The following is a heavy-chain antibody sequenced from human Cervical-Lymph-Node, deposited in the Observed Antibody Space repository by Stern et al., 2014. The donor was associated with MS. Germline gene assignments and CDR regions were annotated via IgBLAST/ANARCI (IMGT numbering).Heavy chain of an antibody. CDR1: GGSVTRGGYY. D-gene: IGHD3-10*01. CDR3: ARGAGSPIDY. J-gene: IGHJ4*02. CDR2: MYDSGRT. Sequence: VQLVESGPGLVKPSETLSLTCTVSGGSVTRGGYYWNWIRQHPGKGLEWIGYMYDSGRTHYNPSLKSRVTISVDMAKNQFSLKLSSVTAADTAVYYCARGAGSPIDYWGQGSLVTVSS. V-gene: IGHV4-31*03.